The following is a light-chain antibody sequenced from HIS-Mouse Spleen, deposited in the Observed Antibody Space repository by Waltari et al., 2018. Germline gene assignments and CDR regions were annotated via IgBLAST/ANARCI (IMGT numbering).Light chain of an antibody. CDR2: EDS. J-gene: IGLJ2*01. V-gene: IGLV3-10*01. CDR1: ALPKKY. Sequence: SYELTQQPSVSVSPGQTARITCSGHALPKKYAYWYQQKSGQAPVLVIYEDSKRPPGIPERFAGSSSGTMATLTISGAQVEDEADYYCYSTDSSGNHRVFGGGTKLTVL. CDR3: YSTDSSGNHRV.